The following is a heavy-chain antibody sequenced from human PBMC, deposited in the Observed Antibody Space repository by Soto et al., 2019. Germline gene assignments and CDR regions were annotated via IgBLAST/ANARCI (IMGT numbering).Heavy chain of an antibody. CDR3: AGLGSTVTTYLLDY. V-gene: IGHV4-39*01. J-gene: IGHJ4*02. CDR2: IYYSGST. CDR1: GGSISSSSYY. Sequence: SETLSLTCTVSGGSISSSSYYWGWIRQPPGKGLEWIGSIYYSGSTYYNPSLESRVTISVDTSKNQFSLKLSSVTAADTAVYYCAGLGSTVTTYLLDYWGQGTLVTVSS. D-gene: IGHD4-17*01.